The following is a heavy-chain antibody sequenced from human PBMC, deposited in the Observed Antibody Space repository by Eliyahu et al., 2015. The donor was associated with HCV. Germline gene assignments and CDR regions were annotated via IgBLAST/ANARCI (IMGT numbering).Heavy chain of an antibody. J-gene: IGHJ4*02. CDR3: ARHRGGQWLADFDY. Sequence: QLQLQESGPGLVKPSETLSLTCAVSGGSLSSSNYYWGWIRQPPGKGLEWIGSMSFSGGRHHHPSPQSRVTISVDTSKDQFSLKLNSVTAADTAIYYCARHRGGQWLADFDYWGQGTLVTVSS. D-gene: IGHD6-19*01. CDR1: GGSLSSSNYY. V-gene: IGHV4-39*01. CDR2: MSFSGGR.